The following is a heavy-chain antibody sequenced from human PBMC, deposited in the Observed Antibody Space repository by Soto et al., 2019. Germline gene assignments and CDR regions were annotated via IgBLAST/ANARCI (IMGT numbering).Heavy chain of an antibody. J-gene: IGHJ4*02. CDR1: GFTFSSYA. V-gene: IGHV3-30-3*01. CDR3: ARVGGSYSPLDY. Sequence: QVQLVESGGGVVQPGRSLRLSCAASGFTFSSYAMHWVRQAPGKGLEWVAVISYDGSNKYYADSVKGRFTISRDNSKNTLYLQMNSLRAEDTAVYYCARVGGSYSPLDYWGQGTLVTVSS. D-gene: IGHD1-26*01. CDR2: ISYDGSNK.